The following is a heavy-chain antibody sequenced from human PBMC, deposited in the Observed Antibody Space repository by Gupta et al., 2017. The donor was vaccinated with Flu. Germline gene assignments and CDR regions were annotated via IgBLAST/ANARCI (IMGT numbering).Heavy chain of an antibody. D-gene: IGHD1-1*01. CDR2: IKRKSET. J-gene: IGHJ4*02. Sequence: VASGFTFSNYEMSWVRQAPGKGLEWVSFIKRKSETYYADSVRGRFTISRDNANNSLYLQMNSLRDDDTAVYYCARGHWDSWGQGTLVTVSS. V-gene: IGHV3-48*03. CDR1: GFTFSNYE. CDR3: ARGHWDS.